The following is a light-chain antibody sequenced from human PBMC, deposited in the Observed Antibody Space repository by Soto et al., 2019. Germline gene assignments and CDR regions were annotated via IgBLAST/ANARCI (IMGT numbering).Light chain of an antibody. CDR2: GAS. CDR1: QSVSSN. CDR3: QQYNNWPPWT. V-gene: IGKV3-15*01. Sequence: EIVMTQSPVTVSVSPGERATLSCRASQSVSSNLAWYQQKPGQAPRLLIYGASTRATGIPARFSGSGSGTEFTLTISSLQSEDFAVYYCQQYNNWPPWTFGQGTKVDIK. J-gene: IGKJ1*01.